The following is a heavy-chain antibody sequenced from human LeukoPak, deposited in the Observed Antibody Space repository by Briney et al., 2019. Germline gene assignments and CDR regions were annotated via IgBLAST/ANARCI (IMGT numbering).Heavy chain of an antibody. CDR1: GFTFSSYG. J-gene: IGHJ4*02. V-gene: IGHV3-30*18. D-gene: IGHD3-10*01. CDR2: ISYDGSNK. Sequence: GRSLRLSCAASGFTFSSYGMHWVRQAPGKGLEWVAVISYDGSNKYYADSVKGRFTISRDNSKNTLYLQMNSLRAEDTAVYYCAKDFVSSYGSGSWGQGTLVTVSS. CDR3: AKDFVSSYGSGS.